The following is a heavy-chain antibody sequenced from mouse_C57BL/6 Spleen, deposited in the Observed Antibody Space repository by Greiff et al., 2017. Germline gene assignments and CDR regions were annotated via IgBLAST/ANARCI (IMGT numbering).Heavy chain of an antibody. J-gene: IGHJ1*03. CDR3: VQGGELGRRWYFDV. CDR1: GYAFSSYW. V-gene: IGHV1-80*01. CDR2: IYPGDGDT. D-gene: IGHD4-1*01. Sequence: QVQLLQSGAELVKPGASVKISCKASGYAFSSYWMNWVKQRPGKGLEWIGQIYPGDGDTTYNGKFKGKATLTADKSSSTDYKLLSSMTSEDAAVYFRVQGGELGRRWYFDVWGTGTTVTVSS.